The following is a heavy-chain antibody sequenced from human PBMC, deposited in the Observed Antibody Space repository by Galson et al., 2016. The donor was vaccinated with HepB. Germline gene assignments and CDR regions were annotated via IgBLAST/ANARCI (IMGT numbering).Heavy chain of an antibody. V-gene: IGHV3-15*01. CDR2: IKSKTDGVTT. CDR3: TTGLEKWLQFDAFDN. Sequence: SLRLSCAASGFTFINAWMTWVRQAPGKGLEWVGRIKSKTDGVTTDYGAPVRGRFTISRDDSKNTVYLQMNRLKSEDTAVYYCTTGLEKWLQFDAFDNWGQGTMVTVSS. CDR1: GFTFINAW. D-gene: IGHD5-24*01. J-gene: IGHJ3*02.